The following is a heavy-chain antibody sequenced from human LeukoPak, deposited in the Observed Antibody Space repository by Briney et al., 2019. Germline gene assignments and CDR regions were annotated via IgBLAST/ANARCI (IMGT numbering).Heavy chain of an antibody. V-gene: IGHV3-33*01. CDR2: TWYDGSNK. Sequence: PGGSLRLSCAASGFTFSSYGMHWVRQAPGKGLEWVAATWYDGSNKYYADSVKGRFTISRGISSNTLYLEMSSLRAEDTARYYCARAPPYYYDSRGYHYERGNYHYGMDVWGQGTTVIVS. J-gene: IGHJ6*02. D-gene: IGHD3-22*01. CDR3: ARAPPYYYDSRGYHYERGNYHYGMDV. CDR1: GFTFSSYG.